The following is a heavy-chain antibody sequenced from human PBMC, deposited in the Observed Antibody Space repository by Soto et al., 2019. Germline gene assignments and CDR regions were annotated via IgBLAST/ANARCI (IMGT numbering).Heavy chain of an antibody. CDR3: ARERGAGYSSGWYWQNWFDP. V-gene: IGHV1-18*01. J-gene: IGHJ5*02. CDR2: ISAYNGNT. D-gene: IGHD6-19*01. Sequence: QVQLVQSGAEVKKPGASVKVSCKASGYTFTSYGISWVRQAPGQGLEWMGWISAYNGNTNYAQKLQGRVTMTTDTSTSTAYMELRSLRSDDTAVYYCARERGAGYSSGWYWQNWFDPWGQGTLVAVSS. CDR1: GYTFTSYG.